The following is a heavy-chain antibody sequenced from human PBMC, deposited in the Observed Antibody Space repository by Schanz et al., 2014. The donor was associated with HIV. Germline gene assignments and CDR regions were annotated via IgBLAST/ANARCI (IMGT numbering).Heavy chain of an antibody. CDR2: ISPDSGAT. CDR1: GFTFTSSA. J-gene: IGHJ4*02. Sequence: QLVQSGPEVKKPGTSVKVSCKASGFTFTSSAVQWVRQAPGQGLEWMGWISPDSGATDYAQNFQGRVTMTRHTSMTTVYMDLSRVTSDDTALYFCARAPPRDSSGYYPFDYWGQGTLVTVSS. D-gene: IGHD3-22*01. V-gene: IGHV1-2*02. CDR3: ARAPPRDSSGYYPFDY.